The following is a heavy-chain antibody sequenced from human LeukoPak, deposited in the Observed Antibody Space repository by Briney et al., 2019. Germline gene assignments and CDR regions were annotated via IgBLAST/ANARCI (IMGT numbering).Heavy chain of an antibody. CDR2: ISSSSSYI. V-gene: IGHV3-21*01. CDR3: ARVPGDY. CDR1: GFTFSSYG. D-gene: IGHD3-10*01. Sequence: PGRSLRLSCAASGFTFSSYGMHWVRQAPGKGLEWVSFISSSSSYIYYADSVKGRFTISRDNAKNSLYLQMNSLRAGDTAVYYCARVPGDYWGQGTLVTVSS. J-gene: IGHJ4*02.